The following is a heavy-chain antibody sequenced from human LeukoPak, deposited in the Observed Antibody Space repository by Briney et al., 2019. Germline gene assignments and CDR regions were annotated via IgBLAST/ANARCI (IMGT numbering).Heavy chain of an antibody. CDR3: TRDTPGIAASVSGG. D-gene: IGHD6-13*01. V-gene: IGHV3-53*01. J-gene: IGHJ4*02. Sequence: GGSLRLSCTASGFSVSHNYMNWVRQAPGGGLEWVALIYSGGNTHYADSVKGRFTISRDNSKNTLYLQMSSLRVEYTAVYYCTRDTPGIAASVSGGWGQGTLVTVSS. CDR1: GFSVSHNY. CDR2: IYSGGNT.